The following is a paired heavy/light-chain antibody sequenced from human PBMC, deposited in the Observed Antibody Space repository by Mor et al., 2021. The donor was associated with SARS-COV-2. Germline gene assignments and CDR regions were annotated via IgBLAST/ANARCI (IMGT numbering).Light chain of an antibody. CDR2: DAS. CDR1: QSVSNSY. CDR3: QQYSDWPWT. V-gene: IGKV3-15*01. J-gene: IGKJ1*01. Sequence: EMMLTQSPATLSVSPGERATLSCRASQSVSNSYLAWYQQKPGQVPRLLIYDASTRATGFPARFSGSGSGTEFTLTISSLQSEDFAVYYCQQYSDWPWTFGQGTKVEIK.
Heavy chain of an antibody. Sequence: QVQLQQSGPGLVKPSQTLSLSCAISGDSVSSNSVTWNWIRQSPSRGLEWLGRTYYRSKWYNDYAVSLKSRITINPDTSKNQISLQLNSVTPEDTAVYYCARVAGGIFHNWGQGTLVTVSS. J-gene: IGHJ4*02. CDR3: ARVAGGIFHN. D-gene: IGHD3-3*01. CDR1: GDSVSSNSVT. CDR2: TYYRSKWYN. V-gene: IGHV6-1*01.